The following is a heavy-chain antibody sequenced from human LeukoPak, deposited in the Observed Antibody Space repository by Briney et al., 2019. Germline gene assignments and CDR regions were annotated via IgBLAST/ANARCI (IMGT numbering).Heavy chain of an antibody. CDR1: GYTFTSYG. CDR2: ISAYNGNT. Sequence: ASVKVSCKASGYTFTSYGISWVRQAPGQGLEWMGWISAYNGNTNYAQKLQGRVTMTTDTSTSTAYMELRSLRSDDTAVYYCATVTFHYYDSSGYYLWGQGTLVTVSS. CDR3: ATVTFHYYDSSGYYL. J-gene: IGHJ5*02. V-gene: IGHV1-18*01. D-gene: IGHD3-22*01.